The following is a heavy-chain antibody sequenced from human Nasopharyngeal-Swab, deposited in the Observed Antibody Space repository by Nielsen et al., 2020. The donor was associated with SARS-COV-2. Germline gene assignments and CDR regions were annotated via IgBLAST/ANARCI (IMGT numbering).Heavy chain of an antibody. Sequence: ASVKVSCKASGYTFTNSHMHWVRQAPGQGLEWMGMINPTGDTTSDEQNFEGRLSVTRDTSTGTVYMELSSLRSEDTAVYYCASGGSDFWEGYFDNWGQGTLVTVSS. CDR1: GYTFTNSH. CDR2: INPTGDTT. V-gene: IGHV1-46*01. CDR3: ASGGSDFWEGYFDN. J-gene: IGHJ4*02. D-gene: IGHD3/OR15-3a*01.